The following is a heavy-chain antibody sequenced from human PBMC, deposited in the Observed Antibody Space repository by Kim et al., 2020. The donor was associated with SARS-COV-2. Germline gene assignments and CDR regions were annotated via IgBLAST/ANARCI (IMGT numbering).Heavy chain of an antibody. CDR1: GYTFISYD. CDR3: VIAPTWNYDTRPYYFDY. Sequence: ASVKVSCKASGYTFISYDINWVRQATGQGLEWMGWMNPNSGNTGYAQKFQGRVAMTKNTSISTAYMELSSLRSEDTAVYYCVIAPTWNYDTRPYYFDYWGQGTQVTVSS. J-gene: IGHJ4*02. CDR2: MNPNSGNT. V-gene: IGHV1-8*01. D-gene: IGHD1-7*01.